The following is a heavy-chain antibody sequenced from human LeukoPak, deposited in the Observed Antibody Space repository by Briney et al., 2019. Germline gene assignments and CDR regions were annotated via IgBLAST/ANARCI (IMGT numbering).Heavy chain of an antibody. V-gene: IGHV3-23*01. D-gene: IGHD4-17*01. CDR3: AKYYGDDPDYYYYMDV. Sequence: GGSLRLSCAASGFTFSHYGMSWVRQAPGKGLEWVSAISGSGYSTYYADSVKGRFTISRDNSKNTLYLQMNSLRAEDTAVYYCAKYYGDDPDYYYYMDVWGKGTTVTIPS. CDR2: ISGSGYST. CDR1: GFTFSHYG. J-gene: IGHJ6*03.